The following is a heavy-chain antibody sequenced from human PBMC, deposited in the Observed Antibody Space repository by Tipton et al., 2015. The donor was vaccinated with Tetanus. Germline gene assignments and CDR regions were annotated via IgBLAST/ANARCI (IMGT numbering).Heavy chain of an antibody. CDR1: GGTFSSYA. Sequence: QLVQSGAEVKKPGSSVKVSCKASGGTFSSYAISWVRQAPGQGLEWMGAIIPIFGTANYAQKFQGRVTITADESTSTAYMELSSLRSEDTAVYYCASEPRDDYGGNSVGYFDYWGQGTLVTVSS. CDR3: ASEPRDDYGGNSVGYFDY. J-gene: IGHJ4*02. D-gene: IGHD4-23*01. CDR2: IIPIFGTA. V-gene: IGHV1-69*01.